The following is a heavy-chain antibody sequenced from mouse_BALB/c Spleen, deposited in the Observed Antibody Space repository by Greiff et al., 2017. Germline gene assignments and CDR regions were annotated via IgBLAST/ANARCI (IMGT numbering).Heavy chain of an antibody. CDR1: GYTFSSYW. D-gene: IGHD2-4*01. Sequence: VQVVESGAELMKPGASVKISCKATGYTFSSYWIEWVKQRPGHGLEWIGEILPGSGSTNYNEKFKGKATFTADTSSNTAYMQLSSLTSEDSAVYYCARNDYDGDMDYWGQGTSVTVSS. V-gene: IGHV1-9*01. CDR3: ARNDYDGDMDY. CDR2: ILPGSGST. J-gene: IGHJ4*01.